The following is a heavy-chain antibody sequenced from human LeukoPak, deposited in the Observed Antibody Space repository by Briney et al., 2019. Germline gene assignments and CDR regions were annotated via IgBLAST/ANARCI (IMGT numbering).Heavy chain of an antibody. D-gene: IGHD6-19*01. Sequence: SETLSLTCAVYGGSFSGYYWSWIRQPPGKGLEWIGEINHSGSTNYNPSLKSRVTISVDTSKNQFSLKLSSVTAADTAVYYCARHVIVKLMRNIAVAGTVNWFDPWGQGTLVTVSS. J-gene: IGHJ5*02. V-gene: IGHV4-34*01. CDR1: GGSFSGYY. CDR2: INHSGST. CDR3: ARHVIVKLMRNIAVAGTVNWFDP.